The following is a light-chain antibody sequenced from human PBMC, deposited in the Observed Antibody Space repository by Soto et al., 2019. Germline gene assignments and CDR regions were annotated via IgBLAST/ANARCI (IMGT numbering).Light chain of an antibody. CDR2: AAY. V-gene: IGKV1-27*01. CDR1: QGISNY. J-gene: IGKJ1*01. CDR3: QRYNNAPRT. Sequence: DIQMTQSPSSLSGSVGDSVTITCRARQGISNYLAWYQQRPGKAPTLLIYAAYTLQSGVPSRFSGSGSGTDFTRTISSLQPEDVATYYCQRYNNAPRTVGKGTKVEIK.